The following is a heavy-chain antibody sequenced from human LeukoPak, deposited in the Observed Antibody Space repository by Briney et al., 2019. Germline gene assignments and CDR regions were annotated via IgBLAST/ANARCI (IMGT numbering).Heavy chain of an antibody. Sequence: ASVKVSCKASGYTFTGYYMHWVRQAPGQGLEWMGWINPNSGGTNYAQKFQGRVTMTRDTSISTAYMELSRLRSDDTAVYYCARDDYGSGSFDYWGQGTLVTVSS. V-gene: IGHV1-2*02. D-gene: IGHD3-10*01. J-gene: IGHJ4*02. CDR2: INPNSGGT. CDR3: ARDDYGSGSFDY. CDR1: GYTFTGYY.